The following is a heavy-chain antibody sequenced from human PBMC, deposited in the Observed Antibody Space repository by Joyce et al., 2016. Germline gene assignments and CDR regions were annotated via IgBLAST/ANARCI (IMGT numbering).Heavy chain of an antibody. V-gene: IGHV5-51*01. D-gene: IGHD1-1*01. J-gene: IGHJ4*02. CDR2: IDPDDSET. Sequence: EVQLEQPGAEVKKPGESLKISCKTSGYTFSSYWIAWVRQMPGRGLEWMGMIDPDDSETRYSQSFHAHVTISADKSISTAYLHWGSLEASDTAVYYCARHSGATGEDYWGQGTLVTVSS. CDR1: GYTFSSYW. CDR3: ARHSGATGEDY.